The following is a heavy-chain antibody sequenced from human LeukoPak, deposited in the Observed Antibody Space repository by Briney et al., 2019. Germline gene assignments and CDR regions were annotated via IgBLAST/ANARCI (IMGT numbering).Heavy chain of an antibody. D-gene: IGHD4-17*01. J-gene: IGHJ3*02. V-gene: IGHV3-7*01. Sequence: GGSLRLSCAASGFTFGSYWMSWVRQAPGKGLEWVANIKQDGSEKYYVDSVKGRFTISRDNAKNSLYLQMNSLRAEDTAVYYCASEMTTPAFDIWGQGTMVTVSS. CDR3: ASEMTTPAFDI. CDR2: IKQDGSEK. CDR1: GFTFGSYW.